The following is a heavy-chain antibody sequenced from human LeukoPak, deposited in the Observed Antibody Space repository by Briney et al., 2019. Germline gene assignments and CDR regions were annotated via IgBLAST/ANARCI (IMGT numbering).Heavy chain of an antibody. J-gene: IGHJ3*02. CDR2: ISGSGGST. V-gene: IGHV3-23*01. CDR3: AKQVGGSSSWVSDAFDI. Sequence: GGSLRLSCAASGFTFSSYAMSWVRQAPGKGLEWVSAISGSGGSTYYADSVKGRFTISRDNSKNTLYLQMNSLRAEDTAVYYCAKQVGGSSSWVSDAFDIWGQGTMVTVSS. CDR1: GFTFSSYA. D-gene: IGHD6-13*01.